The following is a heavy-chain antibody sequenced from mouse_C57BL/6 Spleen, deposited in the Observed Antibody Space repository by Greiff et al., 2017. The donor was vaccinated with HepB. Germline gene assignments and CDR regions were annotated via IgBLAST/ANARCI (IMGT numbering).Heavy chain of an antibody. CDR3: VRSGGYGKAMDY. CDR1: GFSFNTYA. CDR2: IRSKSNNYAT. Sequence: EVQRVESGGGLVQPKGSLKLSCAASGFSFNTYAMNWVRQAPGKGLEWVARIRSKSNNYATYYADSVKDRFTISRDDSESMLYLQMNNLKTEDTAMYYCVRSGGYGKAMDYWGQGTSVTVSS. V-gene: IGHV10-1*01. D-gene: IGHD2-1*01. J-gene: IGHJ4*01.